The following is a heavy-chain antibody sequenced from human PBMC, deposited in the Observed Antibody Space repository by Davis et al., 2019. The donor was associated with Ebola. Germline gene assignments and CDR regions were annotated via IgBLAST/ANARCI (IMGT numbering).Heavy chain of an antibody. CDR1: GFTFSSYW. Sequence: GESLKISCAASGFTFSSYWMHWVRQTPGKGLVWVSRTNSDGSITSYADSVKGRFTISRDNAKNTLYLQMNSLRAEDTALYYCARSSYQPDWWGQGTLVTVSS. V-gene: IGHV3-74*01. CDR2: TNSDGSIT. D-gene: IGHD2-2*01. J-gene: IGHJ4*02. CDR3: ARSSYQPDW.